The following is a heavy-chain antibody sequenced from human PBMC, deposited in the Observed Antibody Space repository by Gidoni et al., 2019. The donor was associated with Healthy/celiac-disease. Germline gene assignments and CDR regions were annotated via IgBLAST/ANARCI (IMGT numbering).Heavy chain of an antibody. D-gene: IGHD3-22*01. CDR3: ARGIEDSSGYWYFDL. CDR2: MNPNSGNT. J-gene: IGHJ2*01. CDR1: GYSLTSYD. Sequence: QVQLVQSGSAVMKLGASAKVFCKASGYSLTSYDINWVRQATGQELEWMGWMNPNSGNTGYAQKFQGRVTMTRNTSISTAYMELSSLRSEDTAVYYCARGIEDSSGYWYFDLWGRGTLVTVSS. V-gene: IGHV1-8*01.